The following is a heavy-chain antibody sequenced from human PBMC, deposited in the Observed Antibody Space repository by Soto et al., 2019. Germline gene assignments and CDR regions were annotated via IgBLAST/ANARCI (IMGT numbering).Heavy chain of an antibody. CDR3: ARARRELLNPASWDYYYYGMDV. V-gene: IGHV6-1*01. CDR1: GDSVSSNSAA. D-gene: IGHD1-26*01. Sequence: PSQTLSLTCAISGDSVSSNSAAWNWIRQSPSRGLEWLGRTYYRSKWYNDYAVSVKSRITINPDTSKNQFSLQLNSVTPEDTAVYYCARARRELLNPASWDYYYYGMDVWRQGTTVTVSS. J-gene: IGHJ6*02. CDR2: TYYRSKWYN.